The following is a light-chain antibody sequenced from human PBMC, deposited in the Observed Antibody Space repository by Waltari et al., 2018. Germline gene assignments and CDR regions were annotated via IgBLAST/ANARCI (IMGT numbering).Light chain of an antibody. Sequence: QSALTQPASVSGSPGQSITISCTGTSSDVGGSNYVSWYQQHPGKAPKLIIYDVSNRPSGVSNRFSGSKSGNTASLTISGLQAEDEADYYCRSFTSSNSWVFGGGTKLTVL. CDR3: RSFTSSNSWV. CDR1: SSDVGGSNY. J-gene: IGLJ3*02. CDR2: DVS. V-gene: IGLV2-14*03.